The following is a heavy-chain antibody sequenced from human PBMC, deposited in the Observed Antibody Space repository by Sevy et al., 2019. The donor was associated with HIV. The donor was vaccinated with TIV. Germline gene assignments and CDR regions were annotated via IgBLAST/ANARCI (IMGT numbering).Heavy chain of an antibody. V-gene: IGHV4-59*01. D-gene: IGHD6-6*01. Sequence: SETLSLTCTVSGASISNYYWSWIRQPPGKGLEWIAYLYYGGRTNYNPSLKSRVTISVDKSKNQFSLKLISVTAADTAVYYCASQSIAARSWYFDLWGRGTLVTVSS. CDR2: LYYGGRT. CDR1: GASISNYY. CDR3: ASQSIAARSWYFDL. J-gene: IGHJ2*01.